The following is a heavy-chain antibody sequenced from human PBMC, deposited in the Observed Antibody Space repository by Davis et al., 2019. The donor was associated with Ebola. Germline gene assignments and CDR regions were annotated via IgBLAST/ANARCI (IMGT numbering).Heavy chain of an antibody. J-gene: IGHJ4*02. D-gene: IGHD4-17*01. Sequence: GESLKISCAASGFTFSGSAMHWVRQASGKGLEWVGRIRSKANSYATAYAASVKGRFTIFRDDSKNTAYLQMNSLKTEDTAVYYCTSSASTEDFDYWGQGTLVTVSS. CDR1: GFTFSGSA. CDR2: IRSKANSYAT. CDR3: TSSASTEDFDY. V-gene: IGHV3-73*01.